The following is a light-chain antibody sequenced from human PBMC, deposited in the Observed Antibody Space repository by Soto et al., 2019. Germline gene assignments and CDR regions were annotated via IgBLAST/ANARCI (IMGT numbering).Light chain of an antibody. CDR3: PPYNSYSPLN. CDR2: KAS. J-gene: IGKJ4*01. Sequence: DIQMTQSPSTLSASVRDRVTITCRASQSISSWLGWYQQKPGKAPKLLIYKASSLESGVPSRFRGSGSGTEFTLTIRSLQPDDFATYFCPPYNSYSPLNFGGGTKV. V-gene: IGKV1-5*03. CDR1: QSISSW.